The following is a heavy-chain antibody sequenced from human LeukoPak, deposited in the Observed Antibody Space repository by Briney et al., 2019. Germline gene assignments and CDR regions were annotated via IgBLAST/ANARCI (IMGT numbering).Heavy chain of an antibody. Sequence: SETLSLTCGVSGGSISNTIWWSWVRQPPGQGLEWIGEISLTGLTHYNPSLESRVTVSLDKSKNQLSLNLTSVTAADTAVYYCSRENGAFSPFGYWGQGTLATVLS. D-gene: IGHD2-8*01. V-gene: IGHV4-4*02. CDR2: ISLTGLT. J-gene: IGHJ4*02. CDR3: SRENGAFSPFGY. CDR1: GGSISNTIW.